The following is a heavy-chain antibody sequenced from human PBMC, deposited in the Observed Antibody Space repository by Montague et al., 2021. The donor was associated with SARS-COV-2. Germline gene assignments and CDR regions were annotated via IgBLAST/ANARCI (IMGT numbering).Heavy chain of an antibody. V-gene: IGHV4-39*01. CDR2: IYYSGST. CDR1: GGSISSSSYY. CDR3: ARHLGFWFIVVVPCGFDP. Sequence: SETLSLTCTVSGGSISSSSYYWGWIRQPPGKGLEWIGNIYYSGSTYYNPSLKSRVTISADTSKNQFSLKPRSVTAADTAVYYCARHLGFWFIVVVPCGFDPWGQGTMVTVSS. D-gene: IGHD2-2*01. J-gene: IGHJ5*02.